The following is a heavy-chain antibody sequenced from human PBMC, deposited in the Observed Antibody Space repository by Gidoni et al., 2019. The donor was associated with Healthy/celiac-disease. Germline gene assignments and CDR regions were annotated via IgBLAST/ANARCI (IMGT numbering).Heavy chain of an antibody. CDR1: GYTFTSYA. V-gene: IGHV1-3*01. CDR2: INAGNGNT. D-gene: IGHD2-2*01. CDR3: ASEIVVVPAAIGGRGGYYGMDV. Sequence: QVQLVQSGAEVKKPGASVKVSCKASGYTFTSYAMHWVRQAPGQRLEWMGWINAGNGNTKYSQKFQGRVTITRDTSASTAYMELSSLRSEDTAVYYCASEIVVVPAAIGGRGGYYGMDVWGQGTTVTVSS. J-gene: IGHJ6*02.